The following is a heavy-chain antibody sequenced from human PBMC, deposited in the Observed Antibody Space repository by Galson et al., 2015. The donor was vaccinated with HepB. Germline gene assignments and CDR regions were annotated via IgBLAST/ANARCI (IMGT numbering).Heavy chain of an antibody. CDR3: VKLDGDDSLDPFDI. CDR1: GFTFSTYA. D-gene: IGHD5-24*01. CDR2: ISINGGST. V-gene: IGHV3-64D*08. Sequence: SLRLSCAASGFTFSTYAMHWVRQAPGKGLECVSAISINGGSTNYADSVKGRFTMSRDNSKNTLYLQMSSLRPEDTAVYYCVKLDGDDSLDPFDIWGQGTMVTVSS. J-gene: IGHJ3*02.